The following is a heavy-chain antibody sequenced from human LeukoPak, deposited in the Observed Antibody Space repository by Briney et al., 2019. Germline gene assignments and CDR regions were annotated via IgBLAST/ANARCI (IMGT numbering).Heavy chain of an antibody. D-gene: IGHD6-6*01. CDR2: ISSSGSTI. V-gene: IGHV3-48*03. Sequence: PGGSLRLSCAASGFTFSSYEMNWVRQAPGKGLEWVSYISSSGSTIYYADFVKGRFTISRDNAKNSLYLQMNSLRAEDTAVYYCARPPAARRGDYWGQGTLVTVSS. CDR3: ARPPAARRGDY. CDR1: GFTFSSYE. J-gene: IGHJ4*02.